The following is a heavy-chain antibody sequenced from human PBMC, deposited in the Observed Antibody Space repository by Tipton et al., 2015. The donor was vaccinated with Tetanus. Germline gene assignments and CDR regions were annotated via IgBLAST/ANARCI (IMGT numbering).Heavy chain of an antibody. V-gene: IGHV3-7*01. CDR1: GFTFSSYA. J-gene: IGHJ3*02. CDR2: IKQDGSEK. Sequence: SLRLSCAASGFTFSSYAMSWVRQAPGKGLEWVANIKQDGSEKYYVDSVMGRFTISRDNAKNSLYLQMNSLRAEDTAVYYCAREYGLKYYDYVWGSYRFDAFDIWGQGTMVTVSS. D-gene: IGHD3-16*02. CDR3: AREYGLKYYDYVWGSYRFDAFDI.